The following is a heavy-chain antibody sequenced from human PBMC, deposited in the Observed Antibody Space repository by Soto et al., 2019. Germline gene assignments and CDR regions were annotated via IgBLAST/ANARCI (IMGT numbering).Heavy chain of an antibody. CDR1: GYTFTSYG. V-gene: IGHV1-18*01. D-gene: IGHD6-19*01. CDR2: ISAYNGNT. CDR3: ASDFRQNSSGWYMNWFDP. Sequence: QVQLVQSGAEVKKPGASVKVSCKASGYTFTSYGISWVRQAPGQGLEWMGWISAYNGNTNYAQKLQGRVTMTTDTSTSTAYMELRSLRSDDTAVYYCASDFRQNSSGWYMNWFDPWGQGTLVTVSS. J-gene: IGHJ5*02.